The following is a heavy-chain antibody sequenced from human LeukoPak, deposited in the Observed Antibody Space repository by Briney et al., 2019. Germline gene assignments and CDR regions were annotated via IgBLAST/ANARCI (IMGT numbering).Heavy chain of an antibody. CDR2: FDPEDGET. CDR1: GYTLTELS. D-gene: IGHD6-13*01. J-gene: IGHJ6*02. CDR3: ATVGYSSSWSQSAAYYYYGMDV. Sequence: ASVKVSCKVSGYTLTELSMHWVRQAPGKGLEWMGGFDPEDGETIYAQKFQGRVTMTEDTSTDTAYMELSSLRSEDTAVYYCATVGYSSSWSQSAAYYYYGMDVWGQGTTVTVSS. V-gene: IGHV1-24*01.